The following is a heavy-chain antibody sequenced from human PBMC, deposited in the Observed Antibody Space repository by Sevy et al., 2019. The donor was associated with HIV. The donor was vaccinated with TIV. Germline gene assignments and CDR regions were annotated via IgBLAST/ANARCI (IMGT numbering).Heavy chain of an antibody. CDR1: GFTFSSYG. J-gene: IGHJ4*02. CDR2: IWYDGSNK. Sequence: GGSLRLSCAASGFTFSSYGIHWVRQAPGKGLEGVAVIWYDGSNKYYADSVKGRFIISRDNSKNTLYLQMNSLRAEDTAVYYCARDISRYYFDYWGQGTLVTVSS. V-gene: IGHV3-33*01. CDR3: ARDISRYYFDY. D-gene: IGHD4-17*01.